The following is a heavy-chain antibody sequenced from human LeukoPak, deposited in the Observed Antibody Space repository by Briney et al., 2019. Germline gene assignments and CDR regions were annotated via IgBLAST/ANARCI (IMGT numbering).Heavy chain of an antibody. Sequence: SETLSLTCTVSGGSISSRSYYWGWIRQPPGKGLEWIGSIYYSGSTYYNPSLKSRVTISVDTSKNQFSLKLSSVTAADTAVYYCARQLGYYYDSSGYYLTGYFDYWGQGTLVTVSS. D-gene: IGHD3-22*01. J-gene: IGHJ4*02. CDR2: IYYSGST. V-gene: IGHV4-39*01. CDR1: GGSISSRSYY. CDR3: ARQLGYYYDSSGYYLTGYFDY.